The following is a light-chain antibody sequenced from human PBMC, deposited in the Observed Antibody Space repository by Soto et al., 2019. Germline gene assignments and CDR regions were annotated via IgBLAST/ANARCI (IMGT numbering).Light chain of an antibody. V-gene: IGLV2-14*01. CDR1: SSDVGAYDF. CDR3: SSYTSTKVL. J-gene: IGLJ2*01. CDR2: EVS. Sequence: QSALTQPASVSGSPGQSVTISCTGTSSDVGAYDFVSWYQQHPGKAPKVMIYEVSDRPSGVSNRFSGSKSGNTASLTISGLQAEDEAHYSCSSYTSTKVLFGGGTKLTVL.